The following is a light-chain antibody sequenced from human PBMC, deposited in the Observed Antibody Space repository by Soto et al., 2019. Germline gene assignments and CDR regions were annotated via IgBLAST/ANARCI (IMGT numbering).Light chain of an antibody. CDR3: QQYNSYIT. V-gene: IGKV1-5*01. J-gene: IGKJ5*01. Sequence: DIQMSHSPSTLSASVGDRVTITCRASQTINSWLDWYQQKPGKAPKLLIYDASSLESGVPSRFSGSGSGTEFTLTISSLQPDDFATYYCQQYNSYITLGQGTRLQI. CDR2: DAS. CDR1: QTINSW.